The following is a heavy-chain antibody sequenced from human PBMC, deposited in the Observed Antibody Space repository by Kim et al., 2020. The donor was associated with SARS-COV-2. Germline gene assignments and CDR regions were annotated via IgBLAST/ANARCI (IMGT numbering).Heavy chain of an antibody. CDR1: GGSFSGYY. CDR2: INHSGST. V-gene: IGHV4-34*01. D-gene: IGHD3-10*01. CDR3: ARGTTMVRGVIGLRLDV. Sequence: SETLSLTCAVYGGSFSGYYWSWIRQPPGKGLEWIGEINHSGSTNYNPSLKSRVTISVDTSKNQFSLKLSSVTAADTAVYYCARGTTMVRGVIGLRLDVWGQGTTVTVSS. J-gene: IGHJ6*02.